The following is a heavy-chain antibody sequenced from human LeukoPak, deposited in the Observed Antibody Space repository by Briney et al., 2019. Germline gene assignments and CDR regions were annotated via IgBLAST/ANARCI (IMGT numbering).Heavy chain of an antibody. CDR1: GFTVSSTY. V-gene: IGHV3-53*01. CDR3: ARGLGRWAFDM. CDR2: IQSGGNT. D-gene: IGHD6-13*01. Sequence: PGGSLRLSCAASGFTVSSTYMSWVRQAPGKGLEWVSLIQSGGNTLYADSVKGRFTLTRDNSENPLYLQMNGRRAEDTAVYYCARGLGRWAFDMWGQGTMVTVSS. J-gene: IGHJ3*02.